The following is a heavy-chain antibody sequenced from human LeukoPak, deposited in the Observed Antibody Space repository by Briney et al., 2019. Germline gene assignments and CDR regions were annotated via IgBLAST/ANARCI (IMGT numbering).Heavy chain of an antibody. J-gene: IGHJ3*02. Sequence: PGGSLRPSCAASGFSFSNYWMSWVRQAPGKGLEWVASISENGRAKPYVASVRGRFTVSRDNAKNSLYLQMNSLRAEDTAVYYCARDPYDGGGYGAFDIWGRGTMVTVSS. V-gene: IGHV3-7*01. D-gene: IGHD3-22*01. CDR1: GFSFSNYW. CDR2: ISENGRAK. CDR3: ARDPYDGGGYGAFDI.